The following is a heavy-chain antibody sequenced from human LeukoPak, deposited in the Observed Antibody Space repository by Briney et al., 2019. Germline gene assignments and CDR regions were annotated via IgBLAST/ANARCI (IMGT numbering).Heavy chain of an antibody. Sequence: PSQTLSLTCTVSGGSINNGGYYWSWIRQHPGEGLEWIGYIYYSGSTNYNPSLKSRVTISVDTSKNQFSLNLSSVTAADTAVYYCARVSFRYDSNSPLGYWGQGTLVTVSS. CDR3: ARVSFRYDSNSPLGY. V-gene: IGHV4-31*03. CDR2: IYYSGST. D-gene: IGHD3-22*01. CDR1: GGSINNGGYY. J-gene: IGHJ4*02.